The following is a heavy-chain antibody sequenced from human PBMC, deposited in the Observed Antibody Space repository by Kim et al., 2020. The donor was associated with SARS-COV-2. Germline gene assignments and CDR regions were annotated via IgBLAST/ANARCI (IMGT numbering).Heavy chain of an antibody. V-gene: IGHV3-7*03. CDR3: ASGGWIDY. CDR1: GFTFSTYW. CDR2: IKKDESER. J-gene: IGHJ4*02. D-gene: IGHD6-19*01. Sequence: GRSLRLSCAASGFTFSTYWMTWVRQAPGKGLEWVANIKKDESERYYVDSVKGRFTVSRDNAKNLLFLQMNSLRAEDTAVYYCASGGWIDYWGQGTLVTVS.